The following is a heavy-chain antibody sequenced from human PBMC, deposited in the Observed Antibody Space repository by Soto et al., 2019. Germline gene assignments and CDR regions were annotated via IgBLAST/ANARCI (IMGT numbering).Heavy chain of an antibody. V-gene: IGHV3-33*08. D-gene: IGHD6-19*01. J-gene: IGHJ4*02. CDR3: ARAPRGQAVAGYFDY. CDR2: IWYDGSNK. CDR1: GFTFSSYS. Sequence: GGSLRLSCAASGFTFSSYSINWVRQAPGKGLEWVAVIWYDGSNKYYADSVKGRFTISRDNSKNTLYLQMNSLRAEDTAVYYCARAPRGQAVAGYFDYWGQGTLVTVSS.